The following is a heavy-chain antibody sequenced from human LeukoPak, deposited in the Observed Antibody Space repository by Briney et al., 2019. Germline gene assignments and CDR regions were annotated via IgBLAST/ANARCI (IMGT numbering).Heavy chain of an antibody. CDR2: IKQDGSEK. CDR3: ARVRIQLWYAFDI. CDR1: GFTFSSYW. D-gene: IGHD5-18*01. J-gene: IGHJ3*02. Sequence: GGSLGLSCAASGFTFSSYWMSWVRQAPGKGLEWVANIKQDGSEKYYVDSVKGRFTISRDNAKNSLYLQMNSLRAEDTAVYYCARVRIQLWYAFDIWGQGTMVTVSS. V-gene: IGHV3-7*01.